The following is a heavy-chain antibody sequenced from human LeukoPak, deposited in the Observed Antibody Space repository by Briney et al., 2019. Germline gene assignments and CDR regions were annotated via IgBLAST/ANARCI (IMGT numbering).Heavy chain of an antibody. CDR1: GGSFSGYY. D-gene: IGHD4-17*01. CDR3: ARAGPVTTYYYYGMDV. V-gene: IGHV4-34*01. Sequence: SETLSLTCAVYGGSFSGYYWSWIRQPPGKGLEWIGEINHSGSTNYNPSLKSRVTISVDTSEIQFSLKLSSVTAADTAVYYCARAGPVTTYYYYGMDVWGQGTTVTVSS. J-gene: IGHJ6*02. CDR2: INHSGST.